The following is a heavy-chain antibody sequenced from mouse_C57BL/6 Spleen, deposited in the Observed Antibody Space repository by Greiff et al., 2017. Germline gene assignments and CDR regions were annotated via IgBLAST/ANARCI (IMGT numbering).Heavy chain of an antibody. D-gene: IGHD3-2*02. Sequence: QVQLQQSGAELVKPGASVKMSCKASGYTFTSYWITWVKQRPGQGLEWIGDIYPGSGSTNYNEKFKSKATLTVDTSSSTAYMQLSSLTSEDSAVYYCARGLDSSGYVAYWGQGTLVTVSA. CDR1: GYTFTSYW. V-gene: IGHV1-55*01. J-gene: IGHJ3*01. CDR3: ARGLDSSGYVAY. CDR2: IYPGSGST.